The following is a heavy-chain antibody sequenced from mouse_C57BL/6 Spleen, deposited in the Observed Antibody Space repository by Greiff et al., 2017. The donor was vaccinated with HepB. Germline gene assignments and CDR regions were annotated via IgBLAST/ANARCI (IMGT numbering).Heavy chain of an antibody. CDR3: AYYYGKEPGFAY. D-gene: IGHD1-1*01. J-gene: IGHJ3*01. V-gene: IGHV1-39*01. CDR2: INPNYGTT. CDR1: GYSFTDYN. Sequence: EVKLMESGPELVKPGASVKISCKASGYSFTDYNMNWVKQSNGKSLEWIGVINPNYGTTSYNQKFKGKATLTVDQSSSTAYMQLNSLTSEDSAVYYCAYYYGKEPGFAYWGQGTLVTVSA.